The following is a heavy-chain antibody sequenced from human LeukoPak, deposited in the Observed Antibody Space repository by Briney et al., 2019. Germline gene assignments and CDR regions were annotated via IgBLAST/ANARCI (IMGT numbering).Heavy chain of an antibody. V-gene: IGHV4-34*01. D-gene: IGHD4-23*01. CDR3: ARGGGTPTTVVTSFDY. Sequence: SETLSLTCAVYGGSFSGYYWSWIRQPPGKGLEWIGETFHSGSTNYSPSLRSRVTISVDKSKNQFSLKLNSVTAADTAVYYCARGGGTPTTVVTSFDYWGQGTLVTVSS. CDR2: TFHSGST. CDR1: GGSFSGYY. J-gene: IGHJ4*02.